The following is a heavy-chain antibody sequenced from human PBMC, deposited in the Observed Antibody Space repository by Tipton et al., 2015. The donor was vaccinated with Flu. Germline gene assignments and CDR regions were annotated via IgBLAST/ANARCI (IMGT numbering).Heavy chain of an antibody. CDR2: INTDSGGT. CDR1: GYTFIRYY. D-gene: IGHD3-9*01. V-gene: IGHV1-2*02. CDR3: ARSLLQSFGFDP. J-gene: IGHJ5*02. Sequence: QMQLVQSGAEMKKPGASLKVSCKASGYTFIRYYIHWVRQAPGQGLEWMGWINTDSGGTRYAQKFQGRVSMTRDTSITTAYMELTSLRSDDTAVYYCARSLLQSFGFDPWGQGTLVTVSS.